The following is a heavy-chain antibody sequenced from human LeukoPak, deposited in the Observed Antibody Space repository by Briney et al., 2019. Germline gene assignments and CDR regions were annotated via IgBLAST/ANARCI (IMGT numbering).Heavy chain of an antibody. J-gene: IGHJ4*02. D-gene: IGHD1-26*01. CDR3: ARRLGASYYFDY. CDR1: GGSFSGYY. Sequence: PSGTLSLTCAVYGGSFSGYYWSWIRQPPGKGLEWIGEINHSGSTNYNPSLKSRVTISVDTSKNQFSLKLSSVTAADTAVYYCARRLGASYYFDYWGQGTLVTVSS. V-gene: IGHV4-34*01. CDR2: INHSGST.